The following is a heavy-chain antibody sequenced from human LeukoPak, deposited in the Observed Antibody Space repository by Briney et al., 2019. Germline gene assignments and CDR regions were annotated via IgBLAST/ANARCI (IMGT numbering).Heavy chain of an antibody. V-gene: IGHV4-59*11. CDR2: ICNSGGT. D-gene: IGHD4-23*01. J-gene: IGHJ4*02. CDR1: GGSISSHC. CDR3: ARFSDSYGGNPHWVVWYFDY. Sequence: SETLSLTCSVSGGSISSHCWSWIRQPPGKGLEWIGYICNSGGTNHSPSLKSRVTISVDSSRNQFSLKLNSVTAADTAVYYCARFSDSYGGNPHWVVWYFDYWGQGTLVTVSS.